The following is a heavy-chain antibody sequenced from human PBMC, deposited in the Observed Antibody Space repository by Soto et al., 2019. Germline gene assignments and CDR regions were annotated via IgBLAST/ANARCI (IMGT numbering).Heavy chain of an antibody. CDR2: INHSGST. Sequence: QVQLQQWGAGLLKPSETLSLTCAVYGGSFSGYYWSWIRQPPGKGLEGIGEINHSGSTNYNPSLKSRVTISVDTSKNQFSLKLTSVTAADTAVYYCARGGVTMVRGDITPWYVFYDYWGQGTLVTVSS. D-gene: IGHD3-10*01. CDR1: GGSFSGYY. CDR3: ARGGVTMVRGDITPWYVFYDY. J-gene: IGHJ4*02. V-gene: IGHV4-34*01.